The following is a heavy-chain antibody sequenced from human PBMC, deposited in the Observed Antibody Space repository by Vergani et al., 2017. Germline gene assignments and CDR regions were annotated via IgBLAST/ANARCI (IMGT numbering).Heavy chain of an antibody. D-gene: IGHD6-19*01. CDR1: GFTFSSYA. CDR2: ISGSGGST. J-gene: IGHJ3*02. Sequence: EVQLLESGGGLVQPGGSLRLSCAASGFTFSSYAMSWVRQAPGKGLEWVSAISGSGGSTYYADSVKGRFTISRDNAKNSLYLQMNSLRAEDTAVYYCARDQWLDTDAFDIWGQGTMVTVSS. V-gene: IGHV3-23*01. CDR3: ARDQWLDTDAFDI.